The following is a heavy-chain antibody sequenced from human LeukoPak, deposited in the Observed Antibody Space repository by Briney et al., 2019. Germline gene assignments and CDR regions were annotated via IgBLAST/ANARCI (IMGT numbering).Heavy chain of an antibody. CDR1: GFTFSDYY. CDR2: INHSGST. D-gene: IGHD2-2*01. V-gene: IGHV4-34*01. Sequence: PGGSLRLSCAASGFTFSDYYMSWIRQPPGKGLEWIGEINHSGSTNYNPSLKSRVTISVDTSKNQFSLKLSSVTAADTAVYYCARVAGGRYCSSTSCPQHLNWFDPWGQGTLVTVSS. CDR3: ARVAGGRYCSSTSCPQHLNWFDP. J-gene: IGHJ5*02.